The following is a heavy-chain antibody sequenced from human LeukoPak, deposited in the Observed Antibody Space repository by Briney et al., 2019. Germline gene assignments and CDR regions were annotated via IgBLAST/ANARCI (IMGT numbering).Heavy chain of an antibody. CDR2: IYYTGSP. D-gene: IGHD3-16*01. V-gene: IGHV4-59*01. Sequence: SETLSLTCTVSGGSISGYYWSWIREAPGKGLEWIGYIYYTGSPKYNPSLKSRATISIDTSKNQFSLKLSSVTAADTAVYYCARETSQKGAHYMDVWGKGTTVTISS. CDR1: GGSISGYY. CDR3: ARETSQKGAHYMDV. J-gene: IGHJ6*03.